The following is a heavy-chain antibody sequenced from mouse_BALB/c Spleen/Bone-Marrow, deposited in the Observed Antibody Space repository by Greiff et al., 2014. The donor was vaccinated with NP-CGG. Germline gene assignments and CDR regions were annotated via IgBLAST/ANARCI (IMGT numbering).Heavy chain of an antibody. Sequence: VQVEESGPGLVAPSQCLSITCTVSGFSLTSYSVHWVRQPPGKGLEWLGVIWAGGSTNYNSALMSRLTISKDNSKSQVDLKMSSLQTDDTAMFYCARDDDSYAMDYWGQGTSVTVSS. CDR3: ARDDDSYAMDY. J-gene: IGHJ4*01. D-gene: IGHD2-3*01. CDR2: IWAGGST. V-gene: IGHV2-9*02. CDR1: GFSLTSYS.